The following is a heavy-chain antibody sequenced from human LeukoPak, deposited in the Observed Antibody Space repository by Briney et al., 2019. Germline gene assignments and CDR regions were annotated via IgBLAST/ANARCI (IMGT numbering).Heavy chain of an antibody. D-gene: IGHD3-3*01. CDR1: GGSISTYY. J-gene: IGHJ6*03. Sequence: SETLSLTCTVSGGSISTYYWSWIRQPPGKGLEWIGYIYISGNTNYNPSLKSRLTISLDTSKNHFSLNLTSVTAADTAVYYCAKHDTLFGAAHYYMDVWGKGTTVTVSS. V-gene: IGHV4-4*09. CDR2: IYISGNT. CDR3: AKHDTLFGAAHYYMDV.